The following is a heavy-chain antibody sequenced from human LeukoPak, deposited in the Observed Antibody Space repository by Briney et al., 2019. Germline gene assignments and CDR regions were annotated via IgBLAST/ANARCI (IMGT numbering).Heavy chain of an antibody. CDR3: AKDSRTAGIYDYVWGSYRYGGWFDP. CDR2: ISGSGGST. D-gene: IGHD3-16*02. J-gene: IGHJ5*02. V-gene: IGHV3-23*01. Sequence: GGSLRLSCAASGFTFSSYGMSWVRQAPGKGLEWVSAISGSGGSTYYADSVKGRFTISRDNSKNTLYLQMNSLRAEDTAVYYCAKDSRTAGIYDYVWGSYRYGGWFDPWGQGTLVTVSS. CDR1: GFTFSSYG.